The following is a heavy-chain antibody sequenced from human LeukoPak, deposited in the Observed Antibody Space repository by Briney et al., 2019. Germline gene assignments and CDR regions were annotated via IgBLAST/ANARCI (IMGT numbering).Heavy chain of an antibody. CDR1: GFTFSSYW. CDR2: IVSDGSNT. CDR3: ARDRAWDYFDY. D-gene: IGHD3-16*01. V-gene: IGHV3-74*01. Sequence: GGSLRLSCAASGFTFSSYWMNWVRQVPGKGLVWVSRIVSDGSNTNYADSVKGRFTISRDNAKNTLYLQMNSLRVEDTAVYYCARDRAWDYFDYWGQGTLVTVSS. J-gene: IGHJ4*02.